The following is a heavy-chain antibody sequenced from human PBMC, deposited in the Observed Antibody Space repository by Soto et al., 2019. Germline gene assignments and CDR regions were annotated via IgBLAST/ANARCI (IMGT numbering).Heavy chain of an antibody. Sequence: QVQLVQSGAEMKKPGSSVKVSCQSSGGTFNTYAMNWVRQAPGQGPEWMGDISPMFVAANYAPKFQGRVPITADESTGTSYMQLSSLTSEDTALYFCAREVQVHTPAFVYWGQGTLVTVSS. CDR2: ISPMFVAA. D-gene: IGHD3-10*01. CDR3: AREVQVHTPAFVY. J-gene: IGHJ4*02. V-gene: IGHV1-69*19. CDR1: GGTFNTYA.